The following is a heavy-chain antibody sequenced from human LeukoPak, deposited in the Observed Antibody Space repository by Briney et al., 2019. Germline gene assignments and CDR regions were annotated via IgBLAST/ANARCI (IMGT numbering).Heavy chain of an antibody. CDR3: ARGGRIAVAGTGYFDY. Sequence: SETLSLTCALHGGSFSGYYSSWIRQPPGEGLEWSGEIIHSGSTNYNPSLKSRVAISVDTSKNQFHLKLSSVTAADTAVDYGARGGRIAVAGTGYFDYWGQGNLVTVSS. CDR2: IIHSGST. J-gene: IGHJ4*02. D-gene: IGHD6-13*01. CDR1: GGSFSGYY. V-gene: IGHV4-34*01.